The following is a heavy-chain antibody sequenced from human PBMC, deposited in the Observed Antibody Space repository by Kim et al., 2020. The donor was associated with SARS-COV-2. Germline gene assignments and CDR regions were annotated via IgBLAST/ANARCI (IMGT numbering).Heavy chain of an antibody. J-gene: IGHJ4*02. Sequence: VKGRFTISREDSNNTLYLQMNSLQTEDTAVYYCIRKVVVPAAIHQYYFDYWGQGTMVTVSS. CDR3: IRKVVVPAAIHQYYFDY. V-gene: IGHV3-15*01. D-gene: IGHD2-2*01.